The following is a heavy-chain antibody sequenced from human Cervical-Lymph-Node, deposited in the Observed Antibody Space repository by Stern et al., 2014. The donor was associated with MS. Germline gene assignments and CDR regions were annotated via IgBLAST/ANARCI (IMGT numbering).Heavy chain of an antibody. CDR3: SLSSETSDRWYSLGYDL. J-gene: IGHJ5*02. Sequence: QVQLLQPGSEVTKPGSSVKVSCKASGGTFSKIPSSWVRQAPGQGLEWMGGSFPVFSTPTYAQEFRGRVTIPADVSTSTVYMELSSIRSDDTAVYYCSLSSETSDRWYSLGYDLWGQGTLVTVSS. CDR2: SFPVFSTP. CDR1: GGTFSKIP. D-gene: IGHD6-13*01. V-gene: IGHV1-69*01.